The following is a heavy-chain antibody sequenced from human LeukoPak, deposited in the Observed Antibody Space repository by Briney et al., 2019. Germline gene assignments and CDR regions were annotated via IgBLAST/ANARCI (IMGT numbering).Heavy chain of an antibody. CDR2: INPNSGGT. J-gene: IGHJ4*02. Sequence: ASVKVSCKASGYTFTGYYMHWVRQAPGQGLEWMGWINPNSGGTNYAQKFQGWVTMTRDTSISTAYMELSRLRSDDTAVYYCARVPSYGSGSYDYWGQGTLVTVSS. D-gene: IGHD3-10*01. CDR3: ARVPSYGSGSYDY. V-gene: IGHV1-2*04. CDR1: GYTFTGYY.